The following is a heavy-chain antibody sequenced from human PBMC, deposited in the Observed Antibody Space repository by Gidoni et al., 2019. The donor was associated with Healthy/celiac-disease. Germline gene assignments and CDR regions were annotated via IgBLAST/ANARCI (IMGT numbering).Heavy chain of an antibody. J-gene: IGHJ4*02. V-gene: IGHV1-3*01. CDR2: INAGNGNT. CDR1: GYTFTSYA. D-gene: IGHD4-17*01. CDR3: AREGDYVSGYDY. Sequence: QVQLVQSGAEVKKPGASVKVSCKASGYTFTSYAMHWGRQAPGQRLEWMGWINAGNGNTKYSQKFQGRVTITRDTSASTAYMELSSLRSEDTAVYYCAREGDYVSGYDYWGQGTLVTVSS.